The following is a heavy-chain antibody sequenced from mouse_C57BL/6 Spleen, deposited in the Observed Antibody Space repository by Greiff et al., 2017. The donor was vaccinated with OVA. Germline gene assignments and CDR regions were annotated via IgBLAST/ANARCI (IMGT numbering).Heavy chain of an antibody. D-gene: IGHD2-12*01. CDR3: ANTRYYAMDY. Sequence: VKLQESGAELVKPGASVKISCKASGYAFSSYWMNWVKQRPGKGLEWIGQIYPGDGDTNYNGKFKGKATLTADKSSSTAYMQLSSLTSEDSAVYFCANTRYYAMDYWGQGTSVTVSS. CDR2: IYPGDGDT. CDR1: GYAFSSYW. V-gene: IGHV1-80*01. J-gene: IGHJ4*01.